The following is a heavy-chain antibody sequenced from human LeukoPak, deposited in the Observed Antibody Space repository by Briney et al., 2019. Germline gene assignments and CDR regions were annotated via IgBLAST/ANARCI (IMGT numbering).Heavy chain of an antibody. Sequence: SETLSLTCSVSSGSIIRYHWSWIRQPAGKGLEWIGRLGTSGSPNYNPSLKSRVTISVDTSKNQFSLKLSSVTAADTAVYYCARDPKIENWFDPWGQGTLVTVSS. V-gene: IGHV4-4*07. J-gene: IGHJ5*02. CDR2: LGTSGSP. CDR1: SGSIIRYH. CDR3: ARDPKIENWFDP.